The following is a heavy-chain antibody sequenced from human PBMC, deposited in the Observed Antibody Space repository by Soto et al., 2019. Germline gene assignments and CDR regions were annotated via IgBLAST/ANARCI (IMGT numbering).Heavy chain of an antibody. Sequence: ASVKVSCKASGYTFTSYTMHWVRQAPGQRLEWMGWINAANGKTKYSQKFQGRVYITRDTSASTAYMELSSLRSEDTAVYYCARYSGSYQDAFDIWGQGTMVT. CDR1: GYTFTSYT. CDR2: INAANGKT. V-gene: IGHV1-3*01. D-gene: IGHD1-26*01. CDR3: ARYSGSYQDAFDI. J-gene: IGHJ3*02.